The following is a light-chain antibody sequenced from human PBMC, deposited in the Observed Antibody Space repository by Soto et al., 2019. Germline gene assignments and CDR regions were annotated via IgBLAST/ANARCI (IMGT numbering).Light chain of an antibody. CDR2: LEGSGSY. J-gene: IGLJ2*01. Sequence: QSVLTQSSSASASLGSSVKLTCTLSSGHSSYIIAWHQQQPGKAPRYLMKLEGSGSYNKGSGVPDRFSGSSSGADRYLTISNLQFEDEADYYCQSYDSSLSGVVFGGGTKLTVL. CDR1: SGHSSYI. CDR3: QSYDSSLSGVV. V-gene: IGLV4-60*02.